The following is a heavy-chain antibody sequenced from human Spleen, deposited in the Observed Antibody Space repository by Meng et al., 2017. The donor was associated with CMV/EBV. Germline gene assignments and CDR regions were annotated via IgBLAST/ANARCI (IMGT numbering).Heavy chain of an antibody. V-gene: IGHV1-46*01. J-gene: IGHJ6*02. CDR3: ARNDRYDSSGVYSLYYYYAMDV. Sequence: ASVKVSCKESGYTFTSHYIHWVRQAPGQGLEWLGMINPSDGGTTYVQEFQGIVNMTRNTSTSTVYMELNNLRSEDTAMYFCARNDRYDSSGVYSLYYYYAMDVWGQGTTVTVSS. CDR2: INPSDGGT. D-gene: IGHD3-22*01. CDR1: GYTFTSHY.